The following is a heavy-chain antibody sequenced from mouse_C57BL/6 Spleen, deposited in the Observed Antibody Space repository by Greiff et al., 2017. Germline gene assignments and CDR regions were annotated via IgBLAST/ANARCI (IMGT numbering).Heavy chain of an antibody. CDR1: GFTFSDYY. Sequence: EVQVVESGGGLVQPGGSLKLSCAASGFTFSDYYMYWVRQTPEKRLEWVAYISTGGGSTYYPDTVKGRFTISRDNAKNTLYLQMSRLKSEDTAMYYCARQYFDYWGQGTTLTVSS. CDR2: ISTGGGST. J-gene: IGHJ2*01. V-gene: IGHV5-12*01. CDR3: ARQYFDY.